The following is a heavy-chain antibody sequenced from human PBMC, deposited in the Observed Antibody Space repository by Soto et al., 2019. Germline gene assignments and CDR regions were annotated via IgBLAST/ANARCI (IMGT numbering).Heavy chain of an antibody. D-gene: IGHD2-15*01. CDR3: AKPYCSGGSCYSMVFHYYYYMDV. Sequence: GGSLRLSCAASGFTFSSYAMSWVRQAPGKGLEWVSAISGSGGSTYYADSVKGRFTISRDNSKNTLYLQMNSLRAEDTAVYYCAKPYCSGGSCYSMVFHYYYYMDVWGKGTTVTVSS. CDR1: GFTFSSYA. CDR2: ISGSGGST. J-gene: IGHJ6*03. V-gene: IGHV3-23*01.